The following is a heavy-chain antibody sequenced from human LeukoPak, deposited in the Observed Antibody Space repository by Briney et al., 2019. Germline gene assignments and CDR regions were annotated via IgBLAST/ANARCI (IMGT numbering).Heavy chain of an antibody. J-gene: IGHJ4*02. CDR2: IRNDGSDK. V-gene: IGHV3-7*03. CDR3: ARMGRELDC. CDR1: GFRFSDYW. Sequence: GGSLRLSCAASGFRFSDYWMSWVRQAPGKGLEWVATIRNDGSDKYYVDSVKGRFTISRDNAENSLYLQLNNLRAEDTAVYYCARMGRELDCWGQGTRVTVSS. D-gene: IGHD1-1*01.